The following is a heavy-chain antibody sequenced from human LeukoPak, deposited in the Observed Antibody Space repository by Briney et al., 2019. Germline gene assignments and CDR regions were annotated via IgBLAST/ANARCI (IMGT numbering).Heavy chain of an antibody. D-gene: IGHD3-10*01. CDR2: IDDSGST. Sequence: SETLSLTCTVSGGSISRGGYCWSWIRQHPGKGLEWIGYIDDSGSTYYNPSLKSRVTISVGTSNNQFSLKLSSVTAADTAVYYCAREIGTRRGYYYYYYMDVWGKGTTVTVSS. CDR3: AREIGTRRGYYYYYYMDV. V-gene: IGHV4-31*03. CDR1: GGSISRGGYC. J-gene: IGHJ6*03.